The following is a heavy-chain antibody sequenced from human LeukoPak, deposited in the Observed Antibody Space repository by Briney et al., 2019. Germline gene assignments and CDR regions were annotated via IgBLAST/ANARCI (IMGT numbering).Heavy chain of an antibody. CDR3: AREGYDSNGYPFFDI. J-gene: IGHJ3*02. CDR1: GQTFSSYG. Sequence: ASVKVSCKTSGQTFSSYGFSWVRQAPGQGLEWMGWINPNSGGTNYAQKFQGWVTMTRDTSISTAYMELSRLRSDDTAVYYCAREGYDSNGYPFFDIWGQGTMVTASS. V-gene: IGHV1-2*04. CDR2: INPNSGGT. D-gene: IGHD3-22*01.